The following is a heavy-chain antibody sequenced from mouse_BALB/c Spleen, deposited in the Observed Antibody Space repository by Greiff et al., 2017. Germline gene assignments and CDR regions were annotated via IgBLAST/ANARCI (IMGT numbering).Heavy chain of an antibody. Sequence: VQLQESGAELAKPGASVKMSCKASGYTFTSYWMHWVKQRPGQGLEWIGYINPSTGYTEYNQKFKDKATLTADKSSSTAYMQLSSLTSEDSAVYYCAIRSTMVYFDYWGQGTTLTVSS. D-gene: IGHD2-2*01. CDR2: INPSTGYT. J-gene: IGHJ2*01. V-gene: IGHV1-7*01. CDR1: GYTFTSYW. CDR3: AIRSTMVYFDY.